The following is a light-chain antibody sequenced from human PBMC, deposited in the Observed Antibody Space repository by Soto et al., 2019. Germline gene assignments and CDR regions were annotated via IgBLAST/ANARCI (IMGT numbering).Light chain of an antibody. CDR2: GAS. J-gene: IGKJ3*01. CDR3: QQYNYWPFT. V-gene: IGKV3-15*01. CDR1: QSVNST. Sequence: EIMMTQSPVTLSVSPGERATLSCRASQSVNSTLAWYQQKPGQAPRLLIYGASTRATGIPASFIGHGAGTACNLTASILQPEDFADYYCQQYNYWPFTFGPRTKVDMK.